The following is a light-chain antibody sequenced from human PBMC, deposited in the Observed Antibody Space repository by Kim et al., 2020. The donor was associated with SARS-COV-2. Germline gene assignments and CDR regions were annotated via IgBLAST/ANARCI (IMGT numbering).Light chain of an antibody. J-gene: IGKJ2*01. CDR3: QQYGNSQYT. CDR2: GAS. Sequence: LSPGERDTLSCRASQSVNSNYLAWYQQKLGQAPRLLIYGASSRAIGIPDRFSGSGSGTDFTLTISRLEPEDFAVYYCQQYGNSQYTFGQGTKLEI. CDR1: QSVNSNY. V-gene: IGKV3-20*01.